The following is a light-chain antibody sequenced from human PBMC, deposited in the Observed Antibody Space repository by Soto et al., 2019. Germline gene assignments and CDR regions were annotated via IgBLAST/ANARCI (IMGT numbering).Light chain of an antibody. CDR2: GNS. CDR1: GPNIGAGYV. V-gene: IGLV1-40*01. Sequence: QSVLTQPPSVSGAQGRRVPIPCTGGGPNIGAGYVLHGYQQLPETAPKLLTYGNSNRPSGVPDRFSGSKSGTSASLAITGLQAEDEADYYCQSYDSSLDVVFGGGTKVTVL. CDR3: QSYDSSLDVV. J-gene: IGLJ2*01.